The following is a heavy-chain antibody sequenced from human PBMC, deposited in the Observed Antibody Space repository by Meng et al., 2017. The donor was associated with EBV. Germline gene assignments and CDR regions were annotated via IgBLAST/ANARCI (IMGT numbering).Heavy chain of an antibody. CDR1: GVSVTSGAYH. J-gene: IGHJ4*02. D-gene: IGHD2/OR15-2a*01. Sequence: QVQLEESGPGLVKPSETLSLTCIVSGVSVTSGAYHWSWIRQSPGKGLEWIGYIYDTGITIYNPSLKSRVTISLETSKNQFSLKVNSVTTADTAVYYCAKSRSSTPGIVDDWGQGTLVTVFS. CDR2: IYDTGIT. CDR3: AKSRSSTPGIVDD. V-gene: IGHV4-61*08.